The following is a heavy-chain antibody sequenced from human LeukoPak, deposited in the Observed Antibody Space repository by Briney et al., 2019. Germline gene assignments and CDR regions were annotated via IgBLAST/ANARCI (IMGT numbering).Heavy chain of an antibody. J-gene: IGHJ4*02. CDR1: WDTVSSNSAS. V-gene: IGHV6-1*01. CDR2: TYYRSKWHS. D-gene: IGHD3-10*01. CDR3: ARMVGLVSDF. Sequence: SQTLSLTCAISWDTVSSNSASWSWARQSPSRGLEWLGRTYYRSKWHSYYAPSVKSRITINPDTSKNQFSLQLKSVTPEDTAVYYCARMVGLVSDFWGQGTLVTVSS.